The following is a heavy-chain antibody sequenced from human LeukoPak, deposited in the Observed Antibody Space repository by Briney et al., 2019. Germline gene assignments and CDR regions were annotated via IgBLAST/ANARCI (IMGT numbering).Heavy chain of an antibody. Sequence: GGSLRLSCAASGFTFSSYGMHWVRQAPGKGLEWVAFIRYDGSYKYYADSVKGRFTISRDNSMNTLYLQMNSLRVEDTAVYYCAKVTSTWGQGTLVTVSS. CDR3: AKVTST. D-gene: IGHD3-10*01. V-gene: IGHV3-30*02. CDR2: IRYDGSYK. J-gene: IGHJ5*02. CDR1: GFTFSSYG.